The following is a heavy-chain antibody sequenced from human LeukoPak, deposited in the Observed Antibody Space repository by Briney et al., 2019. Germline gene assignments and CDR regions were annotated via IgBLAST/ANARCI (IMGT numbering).Heavy chain of an antibody. CDR2: TSYDGSSK. CDR3: ARDMGYCSGVSCYTLDY. CDR1: GFTFSSYT. Sequence: TGGSLRLSCATSGFTFSSYTMHWVRQAPGMGLEWVALTSYDGSSKYYADSVKGRFTISRDNSKNTLYLQMNSLRAEDTAVYYCARDMGYCSGVSCYTLDYWGQGTLVTVSS. V-gene: IGHV3-30-3*01. J-gene: IGHJ4*02. D-gene: IGHD2-15*01.